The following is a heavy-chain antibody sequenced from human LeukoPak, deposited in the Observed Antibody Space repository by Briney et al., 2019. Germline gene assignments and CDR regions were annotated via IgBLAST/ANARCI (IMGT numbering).Heavy chain of an antibody. CDR2: IRYDGSNK. J-gene: IGHJ4*02. V-gene: IGHV3-30*02. CDR1: GFTFSSYG. Sequence: GGSLRLSCAASGFTFSSYGMHWVRQAPGKGLEWVAFIRYDGSNKYYADSVKGRFTISRDNAKNSLYLQMNSLRAEDTAVYYCARDLVHDYWGQGTLVTVSS. D-gene: IGHD6-13*01. CDR3: ARDLVHDY.